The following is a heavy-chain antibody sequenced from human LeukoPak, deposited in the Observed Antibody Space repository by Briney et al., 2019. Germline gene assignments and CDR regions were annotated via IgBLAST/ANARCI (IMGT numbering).Heavy chain of an antibody. CDR2: INHSGST. D-gene: IGHD6-19*01. J-gene: IGHJ5*02. CDR1: GGSFSGYY. V-gene: IGHV4-34*01. Sequence: SETLSLTCAVYGGSFSGYYWSWIRQPPGKGLEWIGEINHSGSTNYNPSLKSRVTISVDTSKNQFSLKLSSVTAADTAVYYCARGRRGKGAYSSGWFPAWGQGTLVTVSS. CDR3: ARGRRGKGAYSSGWFPA.